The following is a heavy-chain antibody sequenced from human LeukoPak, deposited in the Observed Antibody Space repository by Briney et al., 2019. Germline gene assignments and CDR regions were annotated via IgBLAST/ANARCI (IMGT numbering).Heavy chain of an antibody. CDR2: IYSGGAT. CDR1: GFTVSSNY. Sequence: GGSLRLSCAASGFTVSSNYMSWVRQAPGKGLEWVSVIYSGGATYYTDSVKGRFTISRDNSKNTLYLQMNSLRAEDTAVYYCAKDLYYYGSGSSDWGQGTLVTVSS. V-gene: IGHV3-53*01. D-gene: IGHD3-10*01. J-gene: IGHJ4*02. CDR3: AKDLYYYGSGSSD.